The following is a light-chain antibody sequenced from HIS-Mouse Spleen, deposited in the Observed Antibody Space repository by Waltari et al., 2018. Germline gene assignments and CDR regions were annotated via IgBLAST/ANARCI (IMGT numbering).Light chain of an antibody. CDR1: QGISSY. CDR3: QQYYSYPRLT. Sequence: AIRMTQSPSSLSASTGDRVTITCRASQGISSYLAWYQQKPGKAPKLLIYAASTLQSGVPSRFSCSGSGTDFTLTISCLQSEDFATYYCQQYYSYPRLTFGGGTKVEIK. J-gene: IGKJ4*01. CDR2: AAS. V-gene: IGKV1-8*01.